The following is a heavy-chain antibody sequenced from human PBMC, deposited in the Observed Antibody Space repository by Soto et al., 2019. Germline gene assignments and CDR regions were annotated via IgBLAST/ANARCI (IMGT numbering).Heavy chain of an antibody. CDR3: ARDDDYEANAFDY. CDR1: GFTFSRYG. Sequence: GGSLRLSCAASGFTFSRYGMHWVRQAPGKGLEWVALIWNDGIRKVYVDSVKGRFTISRDNSKNTLDLQMNSLRAEDTAVYYCARDDDYEANAFDYWGPGTLVTVSS. CDR2: IWNDGIRK. J-gene: IGHJ4*02. V-gene: IGHV3-33*01. D-gene: IGHD3-22*01.